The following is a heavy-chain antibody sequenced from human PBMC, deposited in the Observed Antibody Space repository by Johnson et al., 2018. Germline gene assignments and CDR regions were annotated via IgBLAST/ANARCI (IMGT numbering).Heavy chain of an antibody. CDR3: AKAKGRLIDS. D-gene: IGHD3-10*01. Sequence: VQLVQSGGAVVQPGGSLRLSCAACGFTFDEYTMHWFRQVPGQGLEWVSLVTWDGGATFYADSVKGPFTISRDNRKNSLYLQMTSLRTEDTAFYYCAKAKGRLIDSWGQGTQVTVAS. CDR2: VTWDGGAT. CDR1: GFTFDEYT. V-gene: IGHV3-43*01. J-gene: IGHJ4*02.